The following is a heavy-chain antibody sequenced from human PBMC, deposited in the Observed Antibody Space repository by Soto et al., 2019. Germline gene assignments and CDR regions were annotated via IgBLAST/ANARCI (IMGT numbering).Heavy chain of an antibody. CDR2: INHSGST. Sequence: SETLSLTCAVYGGSLSGYYWSWIRQPPGKGLEWIGEINHSGSTNYNPSLKSRVTISVDTSKNQFSLKLSSVTAADTAVYYCARGDERAAAGTGNWFDPWGQGTLVTVSS. D-gene: IGHD6-13*01. V-gene: IGHV4-34*01. J-gene: IGHJ5*02. CDR1: GGSLSGYY. CDR3: ARGDERAAAGTGNWFDP.